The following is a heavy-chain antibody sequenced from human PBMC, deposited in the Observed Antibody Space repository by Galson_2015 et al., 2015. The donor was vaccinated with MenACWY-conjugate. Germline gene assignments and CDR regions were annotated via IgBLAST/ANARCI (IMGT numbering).Heavy chain of an antibody. CDR3: ARLYGCSVRCYEDY. J-gene: IGHJ4*02. Sequence: QSGAEVKKPGESLTISCTGSGYSFPSCWIGWVRQMPGKVLVWMGIIYPYDSDTRYSPSFEGQVAISVDKSISTAYLQWISLRASDTAMYYCARLYGCSVRCYEDYWGQGTLVTVSS. D-gene: IGHD2-15*01. V-gene: IGHV5-51*01. CDR2: IYPYDSDT. CDR1: GYSFPSCW.